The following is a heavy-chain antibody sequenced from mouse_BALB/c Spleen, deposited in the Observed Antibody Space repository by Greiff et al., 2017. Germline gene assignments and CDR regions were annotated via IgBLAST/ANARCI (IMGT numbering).Heavy chain of an antibody. CDR1: GFTFSDYY. J-gene: IGHJ4*01. D-gene: IGHD2-14*01. V-gene: IGHV5-4*02. CDR3: ARAREYDGSAMDY. Sequence: EVQRVESGGGLVKPGGSLKLSCAASGFTFSDYYMYWVRQTPEKRLEWVATISDGGSYTYYPDSVKGRFTISRDNAKNNLYLQMSSLKSEDTAMYYCARAREYDGSAMDYWGQGTSVTVSS. CDR2: ISDGGSYT.